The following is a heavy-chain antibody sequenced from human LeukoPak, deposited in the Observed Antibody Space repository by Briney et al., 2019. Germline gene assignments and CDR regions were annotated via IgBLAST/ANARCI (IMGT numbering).Heavy chain of an antibody. Sequence: GGSLRLSCAASGFLFSDCTMSWLRQAPGEGLQWVSAITPNGGFATYAESVKGRFIISRDNSRNTLYLQINILRAEDTAAYYCAKPHASGIYLPYDNWGQGTPVTVSS. D-gene: IGHD3-10*01. CDR2: ITPNGGFA. J-gene: IGHJ4*02. V-gene: IGHV3-23*01. CDR3: AKPHASGIYLPYDN. CDR1: GFLFSDCT.